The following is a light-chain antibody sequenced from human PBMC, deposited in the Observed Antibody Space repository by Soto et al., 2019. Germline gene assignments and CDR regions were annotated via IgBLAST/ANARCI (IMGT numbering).Light chain of an antibody. CDR3: YSLTNGATWV. V-gene: IGLV2-23*01. J-gene: IGLJ3*02. Sequence: QSVLTQPASVSGSPGQSITISCTGTNSDVGSHNFVSWYQQYPGKAPKLLIYEASKRPSGLSNRFSGSKSGNTASLTISGLQAEDEADYYCYSLTNGATWVFGGGTQLTVL. CDR2: EAS. CDR1: NSDVGSHNF.